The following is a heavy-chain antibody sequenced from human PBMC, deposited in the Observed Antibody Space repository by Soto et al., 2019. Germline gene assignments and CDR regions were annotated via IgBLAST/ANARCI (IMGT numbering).Heavy chain of an antibody. V-gene: IGHV4-30-4*01. D-gene: IGHD4-17*01. J-gene: IGHJ6*02. CDR3: ARATTVTSSFFFYALDV. CDR2: IYYNGNT. CDR1: GGSISDDDYY. Sequence: QVQLHESGPGLVKPSQTLSLTCTVSGGSISDDDYYWDWIRQSPGKGLEWIGHIYYNGNTYYNPSLKSRLTMSLAPSQNQFSLHLTAVIAADSALYFCARATTVTSSFFFYALDVWGQGTTVTVSS.